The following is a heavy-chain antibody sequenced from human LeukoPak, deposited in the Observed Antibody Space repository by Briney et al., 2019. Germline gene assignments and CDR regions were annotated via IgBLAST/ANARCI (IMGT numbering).Heavy chain of an antibody. CDR2: INQDGSDK. V-gene: IGHV3-7*01. Sequence: PGGSLRLSCAASGLTFSIHWMNWVRQAPGKGLECVASINQDGSDKYYVDSVKGRFTISRDNTKNPLYLQMNSLRAEDTAVYYCVGGDYWGQGTLVTVSS. J-gene: IGHJ4*02. CDR3: VGGDY. CDR1: GLTFSIHW.